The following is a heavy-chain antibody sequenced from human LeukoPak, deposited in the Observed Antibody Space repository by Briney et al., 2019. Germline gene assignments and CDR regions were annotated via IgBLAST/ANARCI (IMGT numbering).Heavy chain of an antibody. CDR2: INHSGST. D-gene: IGHD3-3*01. J-gene: IGHJ6*03. V-gene: IGHV4-34*01. CDR3: ARAGFWSGYATNYYYMDV. CDR1: GGSFSGYY. Sequence: SGTLSLTCAVYGGSFSGYYWSWIRQPPGKGLEWIGEINHSGSTNYNPSLKSRVTISVDTSKNQFSLKLSSVTAADTAVYYCARAGFWSGYATNYYYMDVWGKGTTVTVSS.